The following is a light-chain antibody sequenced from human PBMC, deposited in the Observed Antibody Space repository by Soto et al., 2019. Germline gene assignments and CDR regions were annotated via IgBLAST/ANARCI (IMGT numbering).Light chain of an antibody. CDR1: TSDVGSYDS. CDR2: EGG. J-gene: IGLJ2*01. Sequence: QSVLTQPASVSASPGQSVTISCTGATSDVGSYDSVSWYQQYPGKAPKLIIYEGGKRPSGISSRFSGSKSANAASLNISGLQGDDEADYYCSSYTTHGSVLFGGGTKLTVL. V-gene: IGLV2-14*02. CDR3: SSYTTHGSVL.